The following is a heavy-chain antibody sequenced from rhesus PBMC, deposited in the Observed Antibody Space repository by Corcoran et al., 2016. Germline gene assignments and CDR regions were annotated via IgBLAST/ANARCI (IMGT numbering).Heavy chain of an antibody. V-gene: IGHV4S10*01. CDR2: IYGSSTNT. CDR1: GGSISDTYR. CDR3: ASYYGLDS. J-gene: IGHJ6*01. Sequence: QVQLQESGPGVVKPSETLSLTCAVSGGSISDTYRWSWIRRPPGKGLEGIGFIYGSSTNTNYNPSLKSRVTISTDTSKNQFSLKLSSVTAADPAVYYCASYYGLDSWGQGVVVTVSS.